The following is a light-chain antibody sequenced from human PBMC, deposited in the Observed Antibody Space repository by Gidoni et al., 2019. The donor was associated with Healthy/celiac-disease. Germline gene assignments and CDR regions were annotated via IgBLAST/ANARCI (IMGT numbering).Light chain of an antibody. CDR2: AAS. CDR3: QQRNSLT. CDR1: QCISSY. Sequence: IHFTQSPSSLSASVGDRVTITCRASQCISSYLACYQQKPGKAPKILIYAASNLQSGVPTRLRGSGSGTDLTITIRSVQPEDFETYYCQQRNSLTFGGGTKVEIK. V-gene: IGKV1-9*01. J-gene: IGKJ4*01.